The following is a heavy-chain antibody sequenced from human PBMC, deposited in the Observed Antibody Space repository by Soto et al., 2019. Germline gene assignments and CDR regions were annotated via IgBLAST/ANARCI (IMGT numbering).Heavy chain of an antibody. Sequence: ETLSRTCAVSGDSIGDFYWSWIRQPPGKGLEWIGYIYDGGSANYNPSLKSRVTISVDTSKNQFSLKLRSVTAADTAVYYCARDKGSFYDTTGWVFDYWGQGALVTVSS. CDR3: ARDKGSFYDTTGWVFDY. V-gene: IGHV4-59*01. CDR1: GDSIGDFY. J-gene: IGHJ4*02. CDR2: IYDGGSA. D-gene: IGHD3-22*01.